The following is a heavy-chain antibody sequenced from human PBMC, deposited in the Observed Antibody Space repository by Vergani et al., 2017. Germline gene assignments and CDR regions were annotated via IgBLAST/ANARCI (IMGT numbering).Heavy chain of an antibody. Sequence: QLQLQESGSGLVKPSQTLSLTCAVSGGSISSGGYSWSWIRQPPGNGLEWNGYSYHSGSTYYNPSLRSRVTISVDRSKNQFSLKLSSVTAADTAVYYCARFVVAADYFDYWGQGTLVTVSS. CDR3: ARFVVAADYFDY. D-gene: IGHD2-15*01. CDR1: GGSISSGGYS. V-gene: IGHV4-30-2*01. CDR2: SYHSGST. J-gene: IGHJ4*02.